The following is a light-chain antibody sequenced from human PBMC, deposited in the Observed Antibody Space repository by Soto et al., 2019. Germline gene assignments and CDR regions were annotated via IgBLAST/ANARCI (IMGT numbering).Light chain of an antibody. J-gene: IGLJ7*01. CDR2: EVI. V-gene: IGLV2-14*01. CDR1: GGDVCGYNY. Sequence: QSVLTQPASVSGSRGQSITISCAGTGGDVCGYNYVSWYQQHPGKAPKLMIYEVIRRPSGISNRFSGSKSGNTASLTISTLQAEDEAEYYCISYTTSSTVVFGGGTQLTVL. CDR3: ISYTTSSTVV.